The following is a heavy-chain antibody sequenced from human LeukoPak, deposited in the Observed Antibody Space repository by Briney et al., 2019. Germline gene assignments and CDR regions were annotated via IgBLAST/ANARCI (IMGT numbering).Heavy chain of an antibody. CDR3: LTVRKYLRVGWNSNFDY. Sequence: PGRSLRLSCAASGFTFSSYAMSWVRQAPGKGLEWVSAISGRAGTTHYADSVKGRFTISRDNSKNTLYLQMNSLRAEDTAVYYCLTVRKYLRVGWNSNFDYWGQGTLVTVSS. V-gene: IGHV3-23*01. CDR2: ISGRAGTT. CDR1: GFTFSSYA. D-gene: IGHD1-7*01. J-gene: IGHJ4*02.